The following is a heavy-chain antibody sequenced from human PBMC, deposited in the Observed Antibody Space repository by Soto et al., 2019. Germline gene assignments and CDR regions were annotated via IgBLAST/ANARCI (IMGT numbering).Heavy chain of an antibody. D-gene: IGHD2-15*01. V-gene: IGHV4-30-2*01. CDR3: ASYCSGGSCYFSYFDY. J-gene: IGHJ4*02. CDR2: IYHSGST. Sequence: QLQLQESGSGLVKPSQTLSLTCAVSGDSISSGGYSWSWIRQPPGEGLECIGYIYHSGSTYYNPSLKGRVTISVDRSKNQFSLKLGSVTAADTAVYYWASYCSGGSCYFSYFDYWGQGTLVTVSS. CDR1: GDSISSGGYS.